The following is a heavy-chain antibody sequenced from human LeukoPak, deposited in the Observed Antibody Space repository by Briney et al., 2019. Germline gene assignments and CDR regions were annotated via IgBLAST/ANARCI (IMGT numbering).Heavy chain of an antibody. V-gene: IGHV4-59*12. D-gene: IGHD3-16*01. CDR1: GGSISSFC. CDR2: VCSGAST. J-gene: IGHJ4*02. CDR3: ARESWGSLTY. Sequence: SETLSLTCTVSGGSISSFCLSWIRQAPGNGLDWIGYVCSGASTIYSPSFKSRVTISADTSKNQFSLELRSVTPADTAVYYCARESWGSLTYWGQGTLVTVSS.